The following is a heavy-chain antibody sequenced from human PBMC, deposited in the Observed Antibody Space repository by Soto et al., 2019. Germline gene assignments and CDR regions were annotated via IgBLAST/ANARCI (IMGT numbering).Heavy chain of an antibody. CDR1: GFTFSSYS. V-gene: IGHV3-21*01. CDR2: ISSSTSYI. Sequence: EVQLVESGGGLVKPGGSLRLSCAASGFTFSSYSMNWVRQASGKGLEWVSSISSSTSYIYSADSVKGRFTISRDNAKNSLYLQMNSLRAEDTAVYYCARAGRDGYNWDYWGQGTLVTVSS. CDR3: ARAGRDGYNWDY. D-gene: IGHD5-18*01. J-gene: IGHJ4*02.